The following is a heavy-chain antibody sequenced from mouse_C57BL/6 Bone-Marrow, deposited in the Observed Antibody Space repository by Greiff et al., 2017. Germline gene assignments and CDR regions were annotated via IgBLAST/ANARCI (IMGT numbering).Heavy chain of an antibody. V-gene: IGHV1-18*01. D-gene: IGHD2-4*01. CDR2: INPNNGGT. CDR3: ARDDSYWYFDV. CDR1: GYTFTDYN. J-gene: IGHJ1*03. Sequence: DVQLQESGPELVKPGASVKIPCKASGYTFTDYNMDWVKQSHGKSLEWIGDINPNNGGTIYNQKFKGKATLTVDKSSSTAYMELRSLTSEDTAVYYCARDDSYWYFDVWGTGTTVTVSS.